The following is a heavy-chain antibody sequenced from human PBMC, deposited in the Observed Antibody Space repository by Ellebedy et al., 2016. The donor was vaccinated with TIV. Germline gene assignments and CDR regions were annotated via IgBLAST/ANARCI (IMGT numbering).Heavy chain of an antibody. J-gene: IGHJ4*02. CDR2: ISYDGSDK. V-gene: IGHV3-30*18. CDR3: AKYSGSYYKFDH. D-gene: IGHD1-26*01. CDR1: GFTFRSYG. Sequence: PGGSLRLSCAASGFTFRSYGMHWVRQAPGRGLEWLAVISYDGSDKSYGDSVKGRFTISRDNSKNTLYLQINSLRVEDTAVYYCAKYSGSYYKFDHWGQGTLVTVSS.